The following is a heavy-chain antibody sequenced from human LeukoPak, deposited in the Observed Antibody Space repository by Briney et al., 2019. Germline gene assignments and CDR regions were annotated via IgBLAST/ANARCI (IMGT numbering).Heavy chain of an antibody. J-gene: IGHJ4*02. V-gene: IGHV4-59*08. CDR2: IYYSGST. Sequence: SETLSLTCTVSGGSISSHYWSWIRQPPGKGLEWIGYIYYSGSTNYNPSLKSRVTISVDTSKNQFSLKLSSVTAADTAVYYCARQKLLWFGELLLHFDYWGQGTLVTVSS. CDR3: ARQKLLWFGELLLHFDY. CDR1: GGSISSHY. D-gene: IGHD3-10*01.